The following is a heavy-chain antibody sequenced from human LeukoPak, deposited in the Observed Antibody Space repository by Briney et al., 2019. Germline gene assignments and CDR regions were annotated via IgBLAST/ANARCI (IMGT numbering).Heavy chain of an antibody. V-gene: IGHV6-1*01. CDR2: TYYRPKWYN. D-gene: IGHD6-13*01. CDR1: GDSVSSNSAA. J-gene: IGHJ3*02. CDR3: ARGAAAGRDGAFDI. Sequence: SQTLSLTCAISGDSVSSNSAAWNWIRQSPSRGLEWLGRTYYRPKWYNDYAVSVKSRITINPDTSKNQFSLQLNSVTPEDTAVYYCARGAAAGRDGAFDIWGQGTMVTVSS.